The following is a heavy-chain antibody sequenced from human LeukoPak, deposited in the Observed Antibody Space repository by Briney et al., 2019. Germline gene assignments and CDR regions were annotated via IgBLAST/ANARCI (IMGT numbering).Heavy chain of an antibody. Sequence: GRSLRLSCAASGFTFSSYAMHWVRQAPGKGLEWVAVISYDGSNKYYADSVKGRFTISRDNSKNTLYLQMHSLRAEDTAVYYCARVPYGGNSGAFDIWGQGTMVTVSS. V-gene: IGHV3-30-3*01. D-gene: IGHD4-23*01. CDR3: ARVPYGGNSGAFDI. CDR1: GFTFSSYA. CDR2: ISYDGSNK. J-gene: IGHJ3*02.